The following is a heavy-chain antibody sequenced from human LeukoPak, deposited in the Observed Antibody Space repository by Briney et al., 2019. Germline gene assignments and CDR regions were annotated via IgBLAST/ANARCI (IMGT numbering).Heavy chain of an antibody. J-gene: IGHJ4*02. CDR3: ARSYGSSWYSSGY. V-gene: IGHV4-59*01. CDR1: GGSISSYY. D-gene: IGHD6-13*01. CDR2: IYYSGST. Sequence: SETLSLTCTVSGGSISSYYWSWIRQPPGKGLEWIGYIYYSGSTNYNPSLKSRVTISVDTPKNQFSLKLSSVTAADTAVYYCARSYGSSWYSSGYWGQGTLVTVSS.